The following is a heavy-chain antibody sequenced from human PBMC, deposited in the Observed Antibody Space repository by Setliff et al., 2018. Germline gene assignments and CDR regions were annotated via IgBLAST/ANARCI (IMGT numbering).Heavy chain of an antibody. CDR2: IYVTEST. V-gene: IGHV4-4*07. CDR1: GDSISNYY. Sequence: SETLSLTCTVSGDSISNYYWNWIRQPAGKGLEWIGRIYVTESTKYNPSLKSRVTLSIDTSKNQFSLKLSSVTAADAALYYCARGITYYYHMDLWGTGTTVTVSS. CDR3: ARGITYYYHMDL. J-gene: IGHJ6*03. D-gene: IGHD3-10*01.